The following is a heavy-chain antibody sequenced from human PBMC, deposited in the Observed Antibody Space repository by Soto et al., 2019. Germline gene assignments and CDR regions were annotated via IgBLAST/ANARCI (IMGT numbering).Heavy chain of an antibody. CDR1: ADSFSKYY. Sequence: PSETLSLTCSVSADSFSKYYWTWIRQPPGEGLEWIGYIYFNGNTNYNPSLKGRVTISIDTSKKQFSLNLSSVTAADTVVYYCASVTFGGVVLAHWGQGTLVTVSS. CDR2: IYFNGNT. V-gene: IGHV4-59*01. D-gene: IGHD3-16*01. J-gene: IGHJ4*02. CDR3: ASVTFGGVVLAH.